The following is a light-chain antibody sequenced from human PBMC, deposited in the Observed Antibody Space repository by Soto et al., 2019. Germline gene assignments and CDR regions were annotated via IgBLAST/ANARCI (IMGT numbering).Light chain of an antibody. J-gene: IGLJ1*01. CDR3: SSYTDSSNYV. CDR2: QVT. Sequence: QSVLTQPASVSGSPGQSITISCTGTSSDLAIYNYVSWYQQQPGKAPKLMIYQVTNRPSGVSNRFSGSRPGNTASPTISGLQAEDEADYYCSSYTDSSNYVFGTGTKVTVL. CDR1: SSDLAIYNY. V-gene: IGLV2-14*01.